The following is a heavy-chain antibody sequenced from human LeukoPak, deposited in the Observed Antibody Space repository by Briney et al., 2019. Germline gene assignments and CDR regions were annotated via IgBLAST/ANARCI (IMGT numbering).Heavy chain of an antibody. J-gene: IGHJ3*02. CDR3: ARERIAVAGANAFDI. CDR1: GGSISSSSYY. D-gene: IGHD6-19*01. CDR2: IYYSGST. V-gene: IGHV4-39*02. Sequence: SETLSLTCTVSGGSISSSSYYWGWIRQPPGKGLEWIGSIYYSGSTYYNPSLKSRVTISVDTSKNQFSLKLSSVTAADTAVYYCARERIAVAGANAFDIWGQGTMVTVSS.